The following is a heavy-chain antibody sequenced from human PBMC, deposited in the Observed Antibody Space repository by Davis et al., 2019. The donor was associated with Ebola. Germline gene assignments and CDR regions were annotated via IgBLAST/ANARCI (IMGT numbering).Heavy chain of an antibody. CDR2: IHHGGSA. CDR3: ARDTRPCGGDCYDDTFDM. D-gene: IGHD2-21*01. J-gene: IGHJ3*02. V-gene: IGHV4-59*11. CDR1: GVSITTPF. Sequence: PSETLSLTCTVSGVSITTPFWSWIRQPPGKGLDWVGYIHHGGSANSNPSLKSRATFSIDTSKSQVSLKLTSVTAADTAVYYCARDTRPCGGDCYDDTFDMWGQGTMVIVSS.